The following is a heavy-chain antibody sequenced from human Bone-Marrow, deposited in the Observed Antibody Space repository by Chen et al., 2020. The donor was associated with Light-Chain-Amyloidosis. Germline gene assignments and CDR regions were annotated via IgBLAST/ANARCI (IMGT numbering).Heavy chain of an antibody. CDR2: ISGSGGSR. V-gene: IGHV3-23*01. CDR3: AKDISYDDILPGYPADAFDI. D-gene: IGHD3-9*01. CDR1: YA. J-gene: IGHJ3*02. Sequence: YAMSWVCQAPGKGLEWVSTISGSGGSRYYGDSVKGRLTISRDNSKNALFLQMNSLRAEDTAVYYCAKDISYDDILPGYPADAFDIWGQGTMVTVSS.